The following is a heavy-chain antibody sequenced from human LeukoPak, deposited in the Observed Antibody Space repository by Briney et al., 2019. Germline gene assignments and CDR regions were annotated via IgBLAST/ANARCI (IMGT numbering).Heavy chain of an antibody. CDR2: ISSSSSTI. V-gene: IGHV3-48*01. D-gene: IGHD1-26*01. CDR3: ASYGVVGAVNWFDP. J-gene: IGHJ5*02. Sequence: SGGSLRLSCAASGFTFSSYSMNWVRQAPGKGLEWVSYISSSSSTIYYADSVKGRFTISRDNAKNSLYLQMNSLRAEDTAVYYCASYGVVGAVNWFDPWGQGTLVTVSS. CDR1: GFTFSSYS.